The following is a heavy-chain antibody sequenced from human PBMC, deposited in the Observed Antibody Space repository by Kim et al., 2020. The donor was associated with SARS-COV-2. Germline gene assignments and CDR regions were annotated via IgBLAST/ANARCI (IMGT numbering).Heavy chain of an antibody. CDR3: ATSSGWQLVPAKDYYYYYYGMDV. J-gene: IGHJ6*02. V-gene: IGHV1-8*01. Sequence: ASVKVSCKASGYTFTSYDINWVRQATGQGLEWMGWMNPNSGNTGYAQKFQGRVTMTRNTSISTAYMELSSLRSEDTAVYYCATSSGWQLVPAKDYYYYYYGMDVWDQGTTVTVSS. CDR1: GYTFTSYD. CDR2: MNPNSGNT. D-gene: IGHD6-13*01.